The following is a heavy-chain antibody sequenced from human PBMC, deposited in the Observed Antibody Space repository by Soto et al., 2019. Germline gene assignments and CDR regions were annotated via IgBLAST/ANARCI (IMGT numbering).Heavy chain of an antibody. CDR2: INPSVGST. D-gene: IGHD3-10*01. V-gene: IGHV1-46*01. Sequence: QVQLVQSGAEVKKPGASVKVSCKASGYTFTSYYMHWVRQAPGQGLEWMGIINPSVGSTTYAQKFQGRVPMTRDTSTSTVYMELSSLRSEDTAVYYCAFGLTYYYYYMDVWGKGTTVTVSS. CDR1: GYTFTSYY. CDR3: AFGLTYYYYYMDV. J-gene: IGHJ6*03.